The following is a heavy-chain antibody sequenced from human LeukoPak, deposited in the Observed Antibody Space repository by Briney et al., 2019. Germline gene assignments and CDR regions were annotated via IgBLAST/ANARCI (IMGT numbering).Heavy chain of an antibody. CDR3: ARVVGDSSGYYIDY. CDR1: GCTFTSYG. V-gene: IGHV1-18*01. J-gene: IGHJ4*02. D-gene: IGHD3-22*01. Sequence: GASVKVSCKASGCTFTSYGIDWVQQAPGQGLEWMGWISAYNGNTNYAQKLQGRVTMTTDTSTSTAYMELRSLRSDDTAVYYCARVVGDSSGYYIDYWGQGTLVTVSS. CDR2: ISAYNGNT.